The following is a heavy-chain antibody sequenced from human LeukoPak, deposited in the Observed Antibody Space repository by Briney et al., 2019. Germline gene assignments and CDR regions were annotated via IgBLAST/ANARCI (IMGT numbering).Heavy chain of an antibody. CDR2: ISYDGSNK. J-gene: IGHJ4*02. CDR1: GLTFSSYA. D-gene: IGHD1-20*01. CDR3: ARGDNWNPIFVFDY. Sequence: PGGSLRLSCAASGLTFSSYAMHWVRQAPGKGLEWVAVISYDGSNKYYADSVKGRFTISRDNSKNTLYLQMNSLRAEDTAVYYCARGDNWNPIFVFDYWGQGTLVTVSS. V-gene: IGHV3-30*04.